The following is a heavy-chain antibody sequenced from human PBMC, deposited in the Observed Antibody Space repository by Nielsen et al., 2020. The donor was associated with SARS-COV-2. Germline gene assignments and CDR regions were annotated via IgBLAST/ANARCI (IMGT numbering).Heavy chain of an antibody. CDR3: AREWEDYDSSGFDY. J-gene: IGHJ4*02. CDR1: GFSFNRYT. CDR2: ISSGGYYI. D-gene: IGHD3-22*01. V-gene: IGHV3-21*01. Sequence: GESLKISCAASGFSFNRYTMNWVRQAPGKGLEWVSSISSGGYYIYYADSLRGRFTISRDNSKNTLYLQMKSLRAEDTAVYYCAREWEDYDSSGFDYWGQGTLVTVSS.